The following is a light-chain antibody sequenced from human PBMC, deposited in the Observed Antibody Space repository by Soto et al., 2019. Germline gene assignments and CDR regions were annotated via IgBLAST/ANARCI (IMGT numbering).Light chain of an antibody. V-gene: IGKV1-5*01. Sequence: DIQMTQSPSTLSASIGDRVTITCRASQSISTWLAWYQQKPGKAPKLLIYDASSLQGGVPSRFSGSGSGTEFTLTISSVHPDDFATYYCQQYDSYSRTFGQGTEVEIK. J-gene: IGKJ1*01. CDR1: QSISTW. CDR2: DAS. CDR3: QQYDSYSRT.